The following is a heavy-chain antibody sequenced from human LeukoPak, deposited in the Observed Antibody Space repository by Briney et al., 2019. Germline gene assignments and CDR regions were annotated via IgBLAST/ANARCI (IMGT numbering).Heavy chain of an antibody. CDR3: AREGDGYNSFWLDY. D-gene: IGHD5-24*01. CDR1: GFTFSSYA. J-gene: IGHJ4*02. V-gene: IGHV3-7*01. CDR2: INQDGSEK. Sequence: GGSLRLSCAASGFTFSSYAMSWVRQAPGKGLEWVANINQDGSEKYYVDSVKGRFTISRDNAKNSLYLQMNSLRGEDTAVYYCAREGDGYNSFWLDYWGQGTLVTVSS.